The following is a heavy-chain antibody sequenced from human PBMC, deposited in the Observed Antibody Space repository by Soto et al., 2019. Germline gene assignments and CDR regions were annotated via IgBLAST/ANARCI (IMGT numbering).Heavy chain of an antibody. CDR3: ARGGREQQLLSYYFDY. D-gene: IGHD6-13*01. V-gene: IGHV4-4*02. CDR1: GGSISSSNW. Sequence: PSETLSLTCAVSGGSISSSNWWSWVRQPPGKGLEWIGEIYHSGSTNYNPSLKSRVTISVDKSKNQFSLKLSSVTAADTAVYYCARGGREQQLLSYYFDYWGQGTLVTVSS. J-gene: IGHJ4*02. CDR2: IYHSGST.